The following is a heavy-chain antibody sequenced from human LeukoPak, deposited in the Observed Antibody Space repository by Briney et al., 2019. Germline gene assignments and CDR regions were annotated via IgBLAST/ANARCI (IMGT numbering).Heavy chain of an antibody. CDR1: GGSIRSYY. D-gene: IGHD3-3*01. CDR3: ARDTFHFGVVNTPYSYYGLDV. CDR2: THYTGST. V-gene: IGHV4-59*01. J-gene: IGHJ6*02. Sequence: SETLSLTCTVSGGSIRSYYWTWIRQPPGKGLEWIGYTHYTGSTNYNPSLKSRVTISVDTSKNQFSLKLISVTAADTAVYYCARDTFHFGVVNTPYSYYGLDVWGQGTTVTVSS.